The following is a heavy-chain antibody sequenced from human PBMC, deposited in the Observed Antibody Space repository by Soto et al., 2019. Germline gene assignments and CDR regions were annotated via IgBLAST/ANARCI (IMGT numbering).Heavy chain of an antibody. CDR1: GGSISSSNW. J-gene: IGHJ6*04. D-gene: IGHD6-19*01. CDR2: IYHSGST. Sequence: PSETLSLTCAVSGGSISSSNWWSWVRQPPGKGLEWIGEIYHSGSTNYNPSLKSRVTISVDKSKNQFSLKLSSVTAADTAVYYCARERYAVAGTDPYYYYGMDVWGEGTTVTVSS. V-gene: IGHV4-4*02. CDR3: ARERYAVAGTDPYYYYGMDV.